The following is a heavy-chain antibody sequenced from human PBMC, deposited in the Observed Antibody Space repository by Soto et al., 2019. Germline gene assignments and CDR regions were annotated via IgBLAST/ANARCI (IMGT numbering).Heavy chain of an antibody. CDR1: GGSISSGGYY. CDR3: ARQAGDDYSLPTYYFDY. V-gene: IGHV4-31*03. Sequence: NPSETLSLTCTVSGGSISSGGYYWSWIRQHPGKGLEWIGYIYYSGSTYYNPSLKSRVTISVDTSKNQFSLKLSSVTAADTAVYYCARQAGDDYSLPTYYFDYWGQGTLVTVYS. D-gene: IGHD4-4*01. J-gene: IGHJ4*02. CDR2: IYYSGST.